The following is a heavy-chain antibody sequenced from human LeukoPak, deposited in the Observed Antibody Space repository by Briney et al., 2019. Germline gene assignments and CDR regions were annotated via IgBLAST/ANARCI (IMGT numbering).Heavy chain of an antibody. D-gene: IGHD3-16*01. V-gene: IGHV3-23*01. Sequence: GGSLRLPCAASGFTFSSYAMSWVRQAPGKGLEWVSAISGSGGSTYYADSVKGRFTISRDNSKNTLYLQMNSLRAEDTAVYYCAKGGYVWGSYGRYYFDYWGQGTLVTVSS. CDR2: ISGSGGST. CDR1: GFTFSSYA. CDR3: AKGGYVWGSYGRYYFDY. J-gene: IGHJ4*02.